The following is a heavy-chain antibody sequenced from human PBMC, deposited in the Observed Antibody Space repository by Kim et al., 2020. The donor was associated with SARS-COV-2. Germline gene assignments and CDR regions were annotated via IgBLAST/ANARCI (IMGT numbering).Heavy chain of an antibody. CDR2: GNT. Sequence: GNTNYNPPLKSRVTMSIDTSKNQFSLKLSSVTAADTAVYYCARGSGPFNSWGQGTLVTVSS. D-gene: IGHD6-19*01. CDR3: ARGSGPFNS. J-gene: IGHJ4*02. V-gene: IGHV4-59*09.